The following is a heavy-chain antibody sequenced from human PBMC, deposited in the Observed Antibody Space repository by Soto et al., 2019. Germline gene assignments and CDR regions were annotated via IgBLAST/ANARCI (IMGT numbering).Heavy chain of an antibody. CDR3: FQAEDGIRVVRSVSAFLLNRSSDL. J-gene: IGHJ2*01. D-gene: IGHD3-10*02. Sequence: GKGLEWVAVISYDGSNKYYADSVKGRFTISRDKSKNTLYLQMNSLRAEDTVVFFFFQAEDGIRVVRSVSAFLLNRSSDL. V-gene: IGHV3-30-3*01. CDR2: ISYDGSNK.